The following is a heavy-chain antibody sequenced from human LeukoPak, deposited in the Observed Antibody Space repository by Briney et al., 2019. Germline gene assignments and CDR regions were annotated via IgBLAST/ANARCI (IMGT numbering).Heavy chain of an antibody. Sequence: SGTLSLTCAVSGGSISSSNWWSWVRQPPGKGLEWIGEIYHSGSTNYNPSLKSRITISVDKSKNQFSLKLSSVTAADTAVYYCAEKMFGDTQGNWFDPWGQGTLVTVSS. D-gene: IGHD3-10*02. V-gene: IGHV4-4*02. CDR2: IYHSGST. CDR1: GGSISSSNW. CDR3: AEKMFGDTQGNWFDP. J-gene: IGHJ5*02.